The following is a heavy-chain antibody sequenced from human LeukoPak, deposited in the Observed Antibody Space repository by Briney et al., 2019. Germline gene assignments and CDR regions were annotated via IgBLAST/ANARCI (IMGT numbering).Heavy chain of an antibody. V-gene: IGHV3-21*01. CDR3: ASDPWRNADGEYFDY. CDR1: GFTISSYT. D-gene: IGHD3-3*01. CDR2: ISSASTYI. Sequence: PGGSLRLSCAASGFTISSYTRNWVRQAPGKGLEWVSSISSASTYIYFADSVQCRFTISRDNAKNSLYLQMNSLRAEDTAVYYCASDPWRNADGEYFDYWGQGALVTVSS. J-gene: IGHJ4*02.